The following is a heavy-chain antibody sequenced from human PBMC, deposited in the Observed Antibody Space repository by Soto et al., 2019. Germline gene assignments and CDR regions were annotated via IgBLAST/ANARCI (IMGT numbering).Heavy chain of an antibody. J-gene: IGHJ6*02. Sequence: SXTLSLTCAVYGGSFSGYYCSWIRQPPGKGLEWIGEINHSGSTNYNPSLKSRVTISVDTSKNQFSLKLSSVTAEDTAVYYCARVGTAMAAYYGMDVWGQGTTVTVSS. D-gene: IGHD5-18*01. V-gene: IGHV4-34*01. CDR1: GGSFSGYY. CDR2: INHSGST. CDR3: ARVGTAMAAYYGMDV.